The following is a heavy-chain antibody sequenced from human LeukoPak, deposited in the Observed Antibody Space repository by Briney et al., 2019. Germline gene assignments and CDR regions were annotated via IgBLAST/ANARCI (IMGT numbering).Heavy chain of an antibody. J-gene: IGHJ6*02. CDR1: GYTFTSYD. Sequence: GASVKVSCKASGYTFTSYDINWVRQATGQGLEWMGWMNPNSGNTGYAQKFQGRVTMTRNTSISTAYMELSSLRSEDTAVYYCARGFQWELRDYYYYGMDVWGQGTTVTVSS. CDR2: MNPNSGNT. V-gene: IGHV1-8*01. CDR3: ARGFQWELRDYYYYGMDV. D-gene: IGHD1-26*01.